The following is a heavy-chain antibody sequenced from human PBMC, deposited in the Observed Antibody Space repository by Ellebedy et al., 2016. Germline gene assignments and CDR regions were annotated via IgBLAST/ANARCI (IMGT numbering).Heavy chain of an antibody. CDR3: ARVVRGAHFDY. J-gene: IGHJ4*02. CDR2: INPSGGST. D-gene: IGHD3-10*01. CDR1: GYTFTGYY. V-gene: IGHV1-46*01. Sequence: ASVKVSCKASGYTFTGYYMHWVRQAPGQGLEWMGWINPSGGSTSYAQKFQGRVTMTRDTSTSTVYMELSSLRSEDTAVYYCARVVRGAHFDYWGQGTLVTVSS.